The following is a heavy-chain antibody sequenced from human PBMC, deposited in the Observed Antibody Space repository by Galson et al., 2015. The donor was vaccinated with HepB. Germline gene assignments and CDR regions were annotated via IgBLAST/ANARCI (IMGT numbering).Heavy chain of an antibody. V-gene: IGHV1-18*01. Sequence: VTVSCKASGYTFTSYGISWVRQAPGQGLEWMGWISAYNGNTNYAQKLQGRVTMTTDTSTGTAYMELRSLRSVDTAVYYCARDERIAHWFDPWGQGTLVTVSS. CDR3: ARDERIAHWFDP. CDR2: ISAYNGNT. J-gene: IGHJ5*02. CDR1: GYTFTSYG. D-gene: IGHD2-15*01.